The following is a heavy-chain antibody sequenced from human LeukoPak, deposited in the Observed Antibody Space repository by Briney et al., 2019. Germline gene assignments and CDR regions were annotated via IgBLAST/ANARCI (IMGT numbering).Heavy chain of an antibody. J-gene: IGHJ4*02. D-gene: IGHD3-9*01. V-gene: IGHV3-9*01. Sequence: AGGSLRLSCAASGFTFDDYAMHWVRHAPGKGLEWVSGISWNSGSIGYADSVKGRFTISRDNAKNSLYLQMNSLGAEDTALYYCAKAVFYDILTGDFDYWGQGTLVTVSS. CDR1: GFTFDDYA. CDR3: AKAVFYDILTGDFDY. CDR2: ISWNSGSI.